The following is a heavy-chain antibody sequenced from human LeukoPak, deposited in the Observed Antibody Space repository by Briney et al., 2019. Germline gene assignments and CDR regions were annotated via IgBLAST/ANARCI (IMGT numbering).Heavy chain of an antibody. Sequence: ASVKVSCKASGYIFTAYGISWVRQARGQGLEWMGIINPSGGSTSYAQKFQGRVTMTRDTSTSTVYMELSSLRSEDTAVYYCTGYDSSGYYNLGAFDIWGQGTMVTVSS. D-gene: IGHD3-22*01. CDR1: GYIFTAYG. J-gene: IGHJ3*02. CDR3: TGYDSSGYYNLGAFDI. CDR2: INPSGGST. V-gene: IGHV1-46*01.